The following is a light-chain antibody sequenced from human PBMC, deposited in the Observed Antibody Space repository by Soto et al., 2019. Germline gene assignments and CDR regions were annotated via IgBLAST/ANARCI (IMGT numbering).Light chain of an antibody. CDR1: SSNIGSNS. J-gene: IGLJ2*01. CDR3: AAWDDSLNGEVV. CDR2: STN. Sequence: QSALTQPPSASGTPGQRVTISCSGSSSNIGSNSVNWYQQLPGTAPKLLIYSTNQRPSGVPDRFSGSKSDTSASLAISGLQSEDEADYYCAAWDDSLNGEVVFGGGIKLTVL. V-gene: IGLV1-44*01.